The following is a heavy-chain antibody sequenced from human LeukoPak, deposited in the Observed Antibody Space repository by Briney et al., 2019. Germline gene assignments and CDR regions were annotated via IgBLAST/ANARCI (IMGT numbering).Heavy chain of an antibody. Sequence: GGSLRLSCAASGFTFSSYAMSWVRQAPGKGLEWVSSISSSSSYIYYADSVKGRFTISRDNAKNSLFLQMNSLRADDTAVYFCARGPRNSSSYQYFQHWGQGTLVTVSS. J-gene: IGHJ1*01. V-gene: IGHV3-21*01. D-gene: IGHD6-13*01. CDR3: ARGPRNSSSYQYFQH. CDR2: ISSSSSYI. CDR1: GFTFSSYA.